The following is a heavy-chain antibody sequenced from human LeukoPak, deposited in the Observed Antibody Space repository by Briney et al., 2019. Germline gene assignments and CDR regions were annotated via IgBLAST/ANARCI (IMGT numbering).Heavy chain of an antibody. D-gene: IGHD5-24*01. CDR3: ARGTGYNVPLDY. V-gene: IGHV3-74*01. Sequence: GGSLRLSCAASGFTFTGHTMTWLRQAPGKGLEWVSRINSDGSSTSYADSVKGRFTISRDNAKNTLCLQMNSLRAEDTAVYYCARGTGYNVPLDYWGQGTLVTVSS. CDR2: INSDGSST. J-gene: IGHJ4*02. CDR1: GFTFTGHT.